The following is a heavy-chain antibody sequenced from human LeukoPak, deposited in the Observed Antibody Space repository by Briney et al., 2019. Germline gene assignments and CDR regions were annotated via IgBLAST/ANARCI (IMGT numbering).Heavy chain of an antibody. J-gene: IGHJ4*02. CDR2: IKHDGSEK. D-gene: IGHD5-24*01. Sequence: GGSLRLSCAASGFTFSSYWMTWVRQAPGKGLEWVANIKHDGSEKYYLDSVKGRFTISRDNAKNSLYLQMNSLRAEDTAVYYCARVGEKAFHLWPEIDYWGQGTLVTVSS. CDR3: ARVGEKAFHLWPEIDY. V-gene: IGHV3-7*01. CDR1: GFTFSSYW.